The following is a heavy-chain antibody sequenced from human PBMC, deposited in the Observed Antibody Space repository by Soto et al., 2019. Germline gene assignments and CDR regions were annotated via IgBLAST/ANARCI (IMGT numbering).Heavy chain of an antibody. CDR2: ISGYNGNT. D-gene: IGHD3-3*01. CDR3: ARDSRITIFGVAHNWFDP. CDR1: GYTFTSYG. Sequence: ASVKVSCKASGYTFTSYGVSWVRQAPGQGLEWMGWISGYNGNTNYAQKLQGRVTMTTDTSTSTAYMELRSLRSDDTAVYYCARDSRITIFGVAHNWFDPWGQGTLATVSS. J-gene: IGHJ5*02. V-gene: IGHV1-18*01.